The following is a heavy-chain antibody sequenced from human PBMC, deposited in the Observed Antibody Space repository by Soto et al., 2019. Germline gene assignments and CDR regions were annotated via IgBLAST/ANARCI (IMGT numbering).Heavy chain of an antibody. CDR2: IYHSGST. V-gene: IGHV4-39*07. D-gene: IGHD1-26*01. J-gene: IGHJ4*02. CDR3: AGNSGTYSFDY. Sequence: XXTLSLRYTVAGGSIRSSSYYWGFIRQPPGKGLEWIGSIYHSGSTNYNPSLKSRVTISVDKSKNQLSLKLTYVTAADTAVYYCAGNSGTYSFDYWGQGTLVTVSS. CDR1: GGSIRSSSYY.